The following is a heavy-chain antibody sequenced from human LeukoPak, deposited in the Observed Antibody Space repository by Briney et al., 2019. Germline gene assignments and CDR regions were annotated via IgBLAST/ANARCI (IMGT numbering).Heavy chain of an antibody. CDR1: GGSISNNY. D-gene: IGHD1-26*01. J-gene: IGHJ4*02. V-gene: IGHV4-4*07. Sequence: SETLSLTCTVSGGSISNNYWNWIRQPAGKGLEWIGRIYTSGSTNYNPSLKSRVTISLDKSKNQFSLKLSSVTAADTAVYYCARGPAYSGSYYYYFDYWGQGNLFTVSS. CDR3: ARGPAYSGSYYYYFDY. CDR2: IYTSGST.